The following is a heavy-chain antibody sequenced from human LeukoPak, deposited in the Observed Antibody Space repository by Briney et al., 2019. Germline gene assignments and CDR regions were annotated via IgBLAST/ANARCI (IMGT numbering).Heavy chain of an antibody. CDR1: GYTFTSYC. CDR3: ARESSSSWYRNDAFDI. CDR2: SSSSSSYI. J-gene: IGHJ3*02. D-gene: IGHD6-13*01. Sequence: GGSLRLSCAASGYTFTSYCLCWVRHAPRKGLEWVSSSSSSSSYIYYADSVKGRFTISRDNAKTSLYLQMNSLRAEDTAVYYCARESSSSWYRNDAFDIWGKGTMVTVSS. V-gene: IGHV3-21*01.